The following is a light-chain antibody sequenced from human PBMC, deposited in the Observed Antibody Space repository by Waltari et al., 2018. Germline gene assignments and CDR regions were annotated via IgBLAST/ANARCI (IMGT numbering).Light chain of an antibody. CDR3: QHYVNLPVT. CDR1: PSVSRA. V-gene: IGKV3-20*01. Sequence: EIVLTQSPGTLSLSPGERATLACRASPSVSRALAWYQQKPGQAPRLLIYVASTRATGVPDRFSGSGSVTDFSLTISRLDPEDFAVYYCQHYVNLPVTFGQGTKVEI. CDR2: VAS. J-gene: IGKJ1*01.